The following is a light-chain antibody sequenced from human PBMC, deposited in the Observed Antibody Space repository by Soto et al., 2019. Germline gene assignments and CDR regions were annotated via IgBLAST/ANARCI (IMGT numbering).Light chain of an antibody. Sequence: EIVLTQSPATLSLSPGERATLSCRASQSVSSYLAWYQQKPGQAPRLLIYDASNRATGIPARFSGSGSGTDFTLTISSLGPEDFAVNYCQQRSNWPRLTFGGGTKVEIK. CDR1: QSVSSY. CDR2: DAS. J-gene: IGKJ4*01. CDR3: QQRSNWPRLT. V-gene: IGKV3-11*01.